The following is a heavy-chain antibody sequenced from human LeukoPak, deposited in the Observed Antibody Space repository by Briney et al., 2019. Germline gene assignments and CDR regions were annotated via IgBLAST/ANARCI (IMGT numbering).Heavy chain of an antibody. CDR2: INHSGST. V-gene: IGHV4-34*01. J-gene: IGHJ5*02. D-gene: IGHD3-16*01. Sequence: SETLSLTCAVYGGSFSGYYWSWIRQPPGKGLEWIGEINHSGSTNYNPSLKSRVTISVDTSKNQFSLKLSSVTAADTAVYYCARGVWRTHWFDPWGQGTLVTVSS. CDR1: GGSFSGYY. CDR3: ARGVWRTHWFDP.